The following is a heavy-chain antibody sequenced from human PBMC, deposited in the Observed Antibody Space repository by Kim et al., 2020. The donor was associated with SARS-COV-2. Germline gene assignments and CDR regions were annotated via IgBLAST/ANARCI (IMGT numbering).Heavy chain of an antibody. D-gene: IGHD6-13*01. Sequence: ASVKVSCKASGYNFTSYYMHWVRQAPGQGLEWMGIINPSGGSTSYAQKFQGRVTMTRDTSTSTVYMELSSLRSEDTAVYYCAREADLAAQASHYGMDVWGQGTTVTVSS. J-gene: IGHJ6*02. CDR2: INPSGGST. V-gene: IGHV1-46*01. CDR1: GYNFTSYY. CDR3: AREADLAAQASHYGMDV.